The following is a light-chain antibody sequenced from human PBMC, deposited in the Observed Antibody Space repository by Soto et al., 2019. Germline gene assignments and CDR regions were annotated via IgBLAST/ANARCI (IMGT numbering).Light chain of an antibody. V-gene: IGKV3-20*01. CDR1: QSVSSSY. Sequence: EIVLTQSPGTLSLSPGERATLSCRASQSVSSSYLAWYQQKPGQAPRLLIYGASGRSTGIPDRFSGSGSGTDFILTISRLEPEDFAVYYCQQYGSSPMYTFGQGTKLEIK. CDR3: QQYGSSPMYT. CDR2: GAS. J-gene: IGKJ2*01.